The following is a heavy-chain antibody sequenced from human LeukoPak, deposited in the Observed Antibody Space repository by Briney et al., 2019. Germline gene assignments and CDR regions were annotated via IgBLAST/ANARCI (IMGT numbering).Heavy chain of an antibody. J-gene: IGHJ4*02. CDR3: AKLTRGGYEKFDF. V-gene: IGHV5-51*01. D-gene: IGHD5-12*01. Sequence: GESLRISCKGSGSSFNTHWIAWVRHMPGKGLEWMGIIYPGDSETTYSPSFQGQVTLSADKSISTAYLQWSSLKASDTAMYYCAKLTRGGYEKFDFWGQGTPVTVSS. CDR1: GSSFNTHW. CDR2: IYPGDSET.